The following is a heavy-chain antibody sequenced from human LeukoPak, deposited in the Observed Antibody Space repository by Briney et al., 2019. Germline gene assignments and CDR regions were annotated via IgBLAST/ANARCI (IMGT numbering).Heavy chain of an antibody. CDR1: GGSISSGSYY. CDR3: ATELVVPAAGRGPYFDY. CDR2: IYTSGST. V-gene: IGHV4-61*02. Sequence: SSETLSLTCTVSGGSISSGSYYWSWIRQPAGKGLEWIGRIYTSGSTNYNPSLKSRVTISVDTSKNQSSLKLSSVTAADTAVYYCATELVVPAAGRGPYFDYWGQGTLVTVSS. D-gene: IGHD2-2*01. J-gene: IGHJ4*02.